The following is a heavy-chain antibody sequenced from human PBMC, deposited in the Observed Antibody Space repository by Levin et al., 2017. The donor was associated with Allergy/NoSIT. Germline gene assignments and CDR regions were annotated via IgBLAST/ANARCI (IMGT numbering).Heavy chain of an antibody. J-gene: IGHJ4*02. CDR3: ARGSSGYFYG. Sequence: PGGSLRLSCTVSTGSITSYYWSWIRQPPGKGLEWIGYIYYSGNTNYNPSLKSRVTISVDTSKNQFSLNLSSVTAADTAVYYCARGSSGYFYGWGQGTLVTVSS. CDR2: IYYSGNT. CDR1: TGSITSYY. D-gene: IGHD6-19*01. V-gene: IGHV4-59*01.